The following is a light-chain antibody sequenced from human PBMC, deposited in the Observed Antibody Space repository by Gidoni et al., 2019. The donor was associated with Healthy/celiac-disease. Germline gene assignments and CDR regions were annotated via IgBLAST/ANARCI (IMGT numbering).Light chain of an antibody. CDR2: DVS. CDR1: SSDVRGYNY. V-gene: IGLV2-11*01. Sequence: QSALTHPRSVSGSPGQSVTISCTGTSSDVRGYNYVSWYQQHPGKAPKLMIYDVSKRPSGVPDRFSGSKSGNTASLTISGLQAEDEADYYCCSYAGSVFGGGTKLTVL. J-gene: IGLJ3*02. CDR3: CSYAGSV.